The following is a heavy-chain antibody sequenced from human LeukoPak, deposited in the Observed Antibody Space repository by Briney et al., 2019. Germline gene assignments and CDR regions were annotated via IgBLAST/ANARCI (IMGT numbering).Heavy chain of an antibody. J-gene: IGHJ5*02. CDR1: GGSFSGYY. Sequence: PSETLSLTCAVYGGSFSGYYWSWIRQPPGKGLEWIGEINHSGSTNYNPSLKSRVTIPVDTSKNQFSLKLSSVTAADTAVYYCARHERGHTIFGVVIWFDPWGQGTLVTVSS. CDR2: INHSGST. D-gene: IGHD3-3*01. CDR3: ARHERGHTIFGVVIWFDP. V-gene: IGHV4-34*01.